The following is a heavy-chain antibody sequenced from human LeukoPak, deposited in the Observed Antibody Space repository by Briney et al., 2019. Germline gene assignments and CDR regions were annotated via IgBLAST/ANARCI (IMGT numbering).Heavy chain of an antibody. Sequence: GESLKISCKGSGYSFTSYWIGWVRQMPGKGLEWMGIIYPGDSDTRYSPSFQGQVTISADKSISTAYLQWSSLKASDTAMCYCARTDYYGSGTYAFDIWGQGTMVTVSS. CDR1: GYSFTSYW. J-gene: IGHJ3*02. V-gene: IGHV5-51*01. CDR3: ARTDYYGSGTYAFDI. D-gene: IGHD3-10*01. CDR2: IYPGDSDT.